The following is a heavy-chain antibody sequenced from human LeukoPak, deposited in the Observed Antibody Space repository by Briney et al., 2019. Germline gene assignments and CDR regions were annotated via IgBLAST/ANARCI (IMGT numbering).Heavy chain of an antibody. CDR1: GGSISSSSYY. V-gene: IGHV4-39*07. J-gene: IGHJ3*02. D-gene: IGHD4-23*01. CDR3: ARNSLDAFDI. CDR2: IYYSGST. Sequence: PSETLSLTCTVSGGSISSSSYYWGWIRQPPGKGLEWIGSIYYSGSTYYYPSLKSRVTISVDTFKNQFSLKLSSVTAADTAVYYCARNSLDAFDIWGQGTMVTVSS.